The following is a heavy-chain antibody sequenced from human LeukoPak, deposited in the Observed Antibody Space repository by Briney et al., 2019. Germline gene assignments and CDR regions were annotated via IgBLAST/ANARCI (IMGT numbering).Heavy chain of an antibody. CDR2: IYYSGST. V-gene: IGHV4-59*01. J-gene: IGHJ3*02. Sequence: SETLSLTCTVSGGSIISYYWSWIRQPPGKGLEWIGYIYYSGSTNSNPSLKSRVTISVDTSKNQFSLKLSSVTAADTAVYYCARDRGSYRIWGQGTLVTVSS. D-gene: IGHD1-26*01. CDR1: GGSIISYY. CDR3: ARDRGSYRI.